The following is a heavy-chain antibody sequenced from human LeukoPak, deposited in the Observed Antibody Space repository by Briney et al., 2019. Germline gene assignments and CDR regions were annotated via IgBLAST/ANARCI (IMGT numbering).Heavy chain of an antibody. CDR1: GFTFNNYG. D-gene: IGHD4-17*01. CDR2: IRYDGSNK. CDR3: AREGAVTRSYPFDY. V-gene: IGHV3-30*02. Sequence: GGSLRLSCAASGFTFNNYGMHWVRQAPGKGLGWVTYIRYDGSNKYYADSVKGRFTISRDNSKNTLYLQMNSLRAEDTAVYYCAREGAVTRSYPFDYWGQGTLVTVSS. J-gene: IGHJ4*02.